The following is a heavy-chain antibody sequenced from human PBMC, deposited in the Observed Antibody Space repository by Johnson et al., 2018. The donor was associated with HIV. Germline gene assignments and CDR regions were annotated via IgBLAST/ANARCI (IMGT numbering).Heavy chain of an antibody. J-gene: IGHJ3*02. CDR3: AKASHWAFDI. CDR2: ISYDGSNK. V-gene: IGHV3-30*04. Sequence: QVQLVESGGGVVQPGRSLRLSCAASGFTFSSYAMHWVRQAPGKGLEWVAVISYDGSNKYYADSVKGRFTISRDNSKNTLYLQMNSLRGEDTAVYYCAKASHWAFDIWGQGIMVTVSS. D-gene: IGHD1-1*01. CDR1: GFTFSSYA.